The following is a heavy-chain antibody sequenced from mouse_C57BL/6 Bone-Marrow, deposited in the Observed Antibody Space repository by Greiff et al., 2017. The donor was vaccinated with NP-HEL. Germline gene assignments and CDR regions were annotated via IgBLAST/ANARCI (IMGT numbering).Heavy chain of an antibody. J-gene: IGHJ3*01. V-gene: IGHV1-52*01. D-gene: IGHD2-2*01. CDR3: GRGYGYDWFAY. CDR2: IDPSDSET. Sequence: QVQLQQPGAELVRPGSSVKLSCKASGYTFTSYWMHWVKQRPIQGLEWIGNIDPSDSETHYNQKFKDKATLTVDKSSSTAYMQLSSLTSEDSAVYYCGRGYGYDWFAYWGQGTLVTVSA. CDR1: GYTFTSYW.